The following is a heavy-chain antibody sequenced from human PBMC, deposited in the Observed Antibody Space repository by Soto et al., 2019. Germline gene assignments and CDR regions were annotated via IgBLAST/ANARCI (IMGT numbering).Heavy chain of an antibody. CDR1: GGTISSGDYY. CDR2: IYYSGST. D-gene: IGHD5-12*01. CDR3: DRDGYNSLSY. Sequence: NPSETLSLTCTVSGGTISSGDYYWSGIRQPPGKGLEWIGYIYYSGSTYYNPSLKSRVTISVDTSKNQFSLKLSSVTAADTAVYYCDRDGYNSLSYWGQGTLVTVSS. J-gene: IGHJ4*02. V-gene: IGHV4-30-4*01.